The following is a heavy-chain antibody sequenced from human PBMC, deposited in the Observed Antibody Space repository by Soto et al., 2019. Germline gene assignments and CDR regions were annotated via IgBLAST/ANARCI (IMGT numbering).Heavy chain of an antibody. CDR2: IDPSDSYT. J-gene: IGHJ6*02. V-gene: IGHV5-10-1*01. CDR3: AARSYYYYGMDV. D-gene: IGHD6-6*01. CDR1: GYSFTSYW. Sequence: GESLKISCKGSGYSFTSYWISWVRQMPGKGLEWMGRIDPSDSYTNYSPSFQGHVTIPADKSISTAYLQWSSLKASDTAMYYCAARSYYYYGMDVWGQGTTVTVSS.